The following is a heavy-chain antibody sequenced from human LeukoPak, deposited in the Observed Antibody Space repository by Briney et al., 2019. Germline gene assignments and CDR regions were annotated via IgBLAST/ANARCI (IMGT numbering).Heavy chain of an antibody. CDR3: AKAPFTNWSGWFDP. Sequence: ASVKVSCKVSGYTISEVSIHWVRQAPGKCLEWMGGLDPEDDKRFYAQKFQGGVTMTEDTSTDTAYMELSSLRSDDTAVYYCAKAPFTNWSGWFDPWGQGTLVTVSS. J-gene: IGHJ5*02. D-gene: IGHD7-27*01. CDR1: GYTISEVS. V-gene: IGHV1-24*01. CDR2: LDPEDDKR.